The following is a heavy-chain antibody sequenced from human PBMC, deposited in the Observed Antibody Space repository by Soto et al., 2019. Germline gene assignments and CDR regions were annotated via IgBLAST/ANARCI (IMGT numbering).Heavy chain of an antibody. CDR1: GYTFTSYY. J-gene: IGHJ5*02. V-gene: IGHV1-46*01. D-gene: IGHD1-26*01. CDR3: AREEVGATSFDP. CDR2: INPSGGST. Sequence: ASVKVSCKSSGYTFTSYYMHWVRQAPGQGLEWMGIINPSGGSTSYAQKFQGRVTMTRDTSTSTVYMELSSLRSEDTAVYYCAREEVGATSFDPWGQGTLVTVSS.